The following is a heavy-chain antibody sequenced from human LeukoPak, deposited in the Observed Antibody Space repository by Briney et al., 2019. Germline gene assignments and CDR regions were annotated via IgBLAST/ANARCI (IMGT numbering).Heavy chain of an antibody. CDR1: GFTFSSYA. Sequence: PPGGSLRLSCAASGFTFSSYAMNWVRQAPGKGLEWVSSISGSGSTIYYADSVKGRFTISRDNAKNSLYLQMNSLRAEDTAVYYCASRSTYTYGRTGYFDYWGQGTLVTVSS. CDR2: ISGSGSTI. D-gene: IGHD5-18*01. J-gene: IGHJ4*02. V-gene: IGHV3-48*03. CDR3: ASRSTYTYGRTGYFDY.